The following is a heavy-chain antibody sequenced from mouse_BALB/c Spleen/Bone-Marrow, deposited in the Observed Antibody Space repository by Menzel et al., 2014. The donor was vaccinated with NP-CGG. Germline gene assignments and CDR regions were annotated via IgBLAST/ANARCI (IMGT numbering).Heavy chain of an antibody. D-gene: IGHD2-4*01. CDR3: ARDYDYWYFDV. CDR2: INPSNGRT. J-gene: IGHJ1*01. Sequence: QVQLQQSGAELVKPGASVKLSCKASGYTFTSYWMHWVKQRPGQGLEWIGEINPSNGRTNYNEKFKSKVTLTVDKSSSTAYMQLSSLTSEDSAVYYCARDYDYWYFDVWGAGTTVTVSS. V-gene: IGHV1S81*02. CDR1: GYTFTSYW.